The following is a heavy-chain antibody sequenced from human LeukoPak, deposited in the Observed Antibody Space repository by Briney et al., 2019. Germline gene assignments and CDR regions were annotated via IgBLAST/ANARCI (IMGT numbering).Heavy chain of an antibody. D-gene: IGHD4-23*01. CDR3: AHTTTVVTVDY. J-gene: IGHJ4*02. Sequence: SGPTPVKPTQTLTLTCTFSGFSLSTSGVGVGWIRQPPGKALEWLALIYWNDDKRYSPSLKSRLTITKDTSKNQVVLTMTNMDPVDTATYYCAHTTTVVTVDYWGQGTLVTVSS. CDR2: IYWNDDK. V-gene: IGHV2-5*01. CDR1: GFSLSTSGVG.